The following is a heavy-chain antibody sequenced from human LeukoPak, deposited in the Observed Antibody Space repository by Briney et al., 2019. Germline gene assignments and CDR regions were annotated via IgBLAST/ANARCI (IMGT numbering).Heavy chain of an antibody. CDR1: GYTLTELS. J-gene: IGHJ5*02. CDR3: ATINMVRGGGYFDP. D-gene: IGHD3-10*01. V-gene: IGHV1-24*01. CDR2: FDPEDGET. Sequence: GASVKVSCKVSGYTLTELSMHWVRQAPGKGPEWMGGFDPEDGETIYAQKFQGRVTMTEDTSTDTAYMELSSLRSEDTAVYYCATINMVRGGGYFDPWGQGTLVTVSS.